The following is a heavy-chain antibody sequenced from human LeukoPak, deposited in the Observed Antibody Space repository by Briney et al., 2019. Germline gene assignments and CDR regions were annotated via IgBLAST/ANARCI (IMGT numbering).Heavy chain of an antibody. CDR2: IRSKAYGGTS. D-gene: IGHD3-22*01. V-gene: IGHV3-49*04. CDR1: GFTFGDYA. J-gene: IGHJ4*02. CDR3: TRVQRYYDSSGYSYYFDY. Sequence: PGGSLRLSCTASGFTFGDYAMSWVRQAPGKGLEWVGFIRSKAYGGTSEYAASVKGRFTISGDDSKSIAYLQINSLKTEDTAVYYCTRVQRYYDSSGYSYYFDYWGQGTLVTVSS.